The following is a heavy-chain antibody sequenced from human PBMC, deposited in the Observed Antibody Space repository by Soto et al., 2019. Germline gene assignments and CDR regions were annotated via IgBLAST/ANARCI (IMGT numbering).Heavy chain of an antibody. J-gene: IGHJ6*02. D-gene: IGHD6-13*01. CDR3: ARELPWQQLVRGYYYYGMDV. Sequence: EVQLVESGGGLVQPGGSLRLSCAASGFTFSSYSMNWVRQAPGKGLEWVSYISSSSSTIYYADSVKGRFTISRDNAKNSLYLQMNSLRAEDTAVYYCARELPWQQLVRGYYYYGMDVRGQGTTVTVSS. CDR1: GFTFSSYS. V-gene: IGHV3-48*01. CDR2: ISSSSSTI.